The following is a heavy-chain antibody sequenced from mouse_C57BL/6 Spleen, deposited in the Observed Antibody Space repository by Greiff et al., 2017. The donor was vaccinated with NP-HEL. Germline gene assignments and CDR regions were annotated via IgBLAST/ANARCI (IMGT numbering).Heavy chain of an antibody. Sequence: EVMLVESGGDLVKPGGSLKLSCAASGFTFSSYGMSWVRQTPDKRLEWVATISSGGSYTYYPDSVKGRFTISRDNAKNTLYLQMSSLKSEDTAMYYCARRGITTVVARYFDVWGTGTTVTVSS. CDR3: ARRGITTVVARYFDV. D-gene: IGHD1-1*01. V-gene: IGHV5-6*02. CDR2: ISSGGSYT. CDR1: GFTFSSYG. J-gene: IGHJ1*03.